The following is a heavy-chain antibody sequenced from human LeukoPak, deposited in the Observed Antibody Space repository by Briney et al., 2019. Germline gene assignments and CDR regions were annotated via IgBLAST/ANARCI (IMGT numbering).Heavy chain of an antibody. CDR3: AKDIDGDSPCDAFDI. Sequence: PGRSLRLSCAASGFTFDDYAMHWVRHAPGKGLEWVSGISWNSGSIGYADSVKGRFTISRDNAKNSLYLQMNSLRAEDTALYYCAKDIDGDSPCDAFDIWGQGTMVTVPS. CDR2: ISWNSGSI. J-gene: IGHJ3*02. V-gene: IGHV3-9*01. D-gene: IGHD4-17*01. CDR1: GFTFDDYA.